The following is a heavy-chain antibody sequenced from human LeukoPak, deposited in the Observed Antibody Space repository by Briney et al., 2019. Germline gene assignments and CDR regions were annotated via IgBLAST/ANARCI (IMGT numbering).Heavy chain of an antibody. CDR3: ARGGLLGVVVAATNPGIDY. D-gene: IGHD2-15*01. Sequence: SETLPLTCAVYGGSFSGYYWSWIRQPPGKGLEWIGEINHSGSTNYNPSLKSRVTISVDTSKNQFSLKLSSVTAADTAVYYCARGGLLGVVVAATNPGIDYWGQGTLVTVSS. CDR1: GGSFSGYY. J-gene: IGHJ4*02. V-gene: IGHV4-34*01. CDR2: INHSGST.